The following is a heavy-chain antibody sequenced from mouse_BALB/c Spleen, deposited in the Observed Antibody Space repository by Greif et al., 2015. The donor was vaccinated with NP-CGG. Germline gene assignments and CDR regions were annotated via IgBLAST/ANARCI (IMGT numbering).Heavy chain of an antibody. CDR3: AKNDYNAWFDY. CDR2: INPSTGYT. Sequence: LQESGAELAKPGASVKMSCKASGYTFTSYWMHWVKQRPGQGLEWIGYINPSTGYTEYNQKFKDKATLTADKSSSTAYMQLSSLTSEDSAVYYCAKNDYNAWFDYWGQGTLVTVSA. V-gene: IGHV1-7*01. D-gene: IGHD2-4*01. J-gene: IGHJ3*01. CDR1: GYTFTSYW.